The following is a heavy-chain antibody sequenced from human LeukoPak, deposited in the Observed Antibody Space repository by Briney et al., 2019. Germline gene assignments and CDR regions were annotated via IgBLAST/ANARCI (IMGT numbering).Heavy chain of an antibody. V-gene: IGHV3-23*01. CDR1: RFTFSNYA. D-gene: IGHD2-2*01. CDR3: AKDYPECTGTTCSGEAFFDY. CDR2: IASGHST. J-gene: IGHJ4*02. Sequence: GGSLRLSCAASRFTFSNYAMSWVRQAAGKGLEWVSGIASGHSTFYADSVKGRFTISRDNSKNTVYLQMNSLRAEDTAVYYCAKDYPECTGTTCSGEAFFDYWGQGTLVTVSS.